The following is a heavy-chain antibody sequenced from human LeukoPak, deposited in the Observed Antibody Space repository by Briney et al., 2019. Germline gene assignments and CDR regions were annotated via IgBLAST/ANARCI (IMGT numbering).Heavy chain of an antibody. V-gene: IGHV3-11*04. CDR2: ISSSGSTI. D-gene: IGHD3-10*01. J-gene: IGHJ5*02. CDR1: GFTFSDYY. Sequence: GGSLRLSCAASGFTFSDYYMSWIRQAPGKGLEWVSYISSSGSTIYYADSVKGRFTISRDNAKNSLYLQMNSLRAEDTAVYYCARDLSYYGSGRMRSPWFDPWGQGTLVTVSS. CDR3: ARDLSYYGSGRMRSPWFDP.